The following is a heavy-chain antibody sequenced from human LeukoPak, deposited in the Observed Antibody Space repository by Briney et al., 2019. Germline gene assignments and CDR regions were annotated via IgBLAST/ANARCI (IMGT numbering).Heavy chain of an antibody. CDR1: GFTFSNYW. CDR3: ARGVNRPNYYYYGMDV. D-gene: IGHD4-11*01. V-gene: IGHV3-7*01. Sequence: GGSLRLSCVASGFTFSNYWMSWVRQAPGKGLEWVASIKQDGSEIYYVGSVKGRFTISRDNAKTSLYLQMNSLRAEDTAMYYCARGVNRPNYYYYGMDVWGQGTTVTVSS. J-gene: IGHJ6*02. CDR2: IKQDGSEI.